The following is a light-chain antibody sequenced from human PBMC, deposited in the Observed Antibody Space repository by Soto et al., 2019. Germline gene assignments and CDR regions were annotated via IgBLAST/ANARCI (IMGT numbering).Light chain of an antibody. CDR3: QQYYSTPPT. V-gene: IGKV4-1*01. CDR2: WAS. J-gene: IGKJ1*01. Sequence: VMTQSPDSLAVSLGERATINCKSSQSVLYSSNNKNYLAWYQQKPGQPPKLLIYWASTRESGVPDRFSGSGSGTDFTLTISSLQAEDVAVYYCQQYYSTPPTFGQGTKVDIK. CDR1: QSVLYSSNNKNY.